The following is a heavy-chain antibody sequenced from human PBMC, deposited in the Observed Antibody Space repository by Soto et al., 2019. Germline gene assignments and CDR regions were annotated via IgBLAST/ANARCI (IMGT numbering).Heavy chain of an antibody. Sequence: SETLSVTCTVSGGSISSYYWSWIRQPPGKGLEWIGYIYYSGSTNYNPSLKSRVTISVDTSKNQFSLKLSSVTAADTAVYYCARDIVGANSVSHYDGMDVWCQGTTVT. V-gene: IGHV4-59*01. CDR3: ARDIVGANSVSHYDGMDV. D-gene: IGHD1-26*01. J-gene: IGHJ6*02. CDR2: IYYSGST. CDR1: GGSISSYY.